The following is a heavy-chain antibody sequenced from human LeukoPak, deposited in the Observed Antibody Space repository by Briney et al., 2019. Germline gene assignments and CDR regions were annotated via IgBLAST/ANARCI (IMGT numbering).Heavy chain of an antibody. Sequence: SETLSLTCSVSGGSISSYYWGWIRQPPGKGLEWIGSIYYSGRTYYNPSLKSRVSISVDTSKNQFSLKLSSVTAADTAVYYCARLAVAGINDYWGQGTLVTVSS. V-gene: IGHV4-39*01. CDR1: GGSISSYY. D-gene: IGHD6-19*01. CDR2: IYYSGRT. J-gene: IGHJ4*02. CDR3: ARLAVAGINDY.